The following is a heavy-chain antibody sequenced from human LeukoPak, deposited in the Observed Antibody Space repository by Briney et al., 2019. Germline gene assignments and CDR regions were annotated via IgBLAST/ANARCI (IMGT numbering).Heavy chain of an antibody. Sequence: GGSLRLSCAASGFTFSSYAMHWVRQAPGKGLEWVAVISYDETTKYYADSVKGRFTISRDNSKNTLYLQMNRLRAEDTAVYYCAGSILTTFYCPDYWGQGTLVTVSS. CDR2: ISYDETTK. V-gene: IGHV3-30*04. J-gene: IGHJ4*02. D-gene: IGHD2/OR15-2a*01. CDR3: AGSILTTFYCPDY. CDR1: GFTFSSYA.